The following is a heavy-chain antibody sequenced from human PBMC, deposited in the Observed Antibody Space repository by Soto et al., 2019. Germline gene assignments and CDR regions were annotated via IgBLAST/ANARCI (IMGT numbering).Heavy chain of an antibody. CDR1: GFTFSSYA. V-gene: IGHV3-64*04. Sequence: GGSLRLSCSASGFTFSSYAMHWVRQAPGKGLEYVSAISSNGGSTYYADSVKGRFTISRDNSKNTLYLQMNSLRAEDTAVYYCARSSGGSYHSHAFDIWGQGTMVTVSS. CDR3: ARSSGGSYHSHAFDI. CDR2: ISSNGGST. D-gene: IGHD3-16*02. J-gene: IGHJ3*02.